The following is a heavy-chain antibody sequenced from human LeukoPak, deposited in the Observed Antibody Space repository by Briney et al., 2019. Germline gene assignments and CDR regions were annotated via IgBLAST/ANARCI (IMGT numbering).Heavy chain of an antibody. CDR1: GVSISSSNCY. D-gene: IGHD6-6*01. CDR2: IYYSGGT. CDR3: ARHGGSSIAALDY. Sequence: SETLSLTCIVSGVSISSSNCYWGWIRQPPGKGLEWIGSIYYSGGTYYNPSLTSRVTISVDTSKSHFSLKLSSVTAADTAVYYCARHGGSSIAALDYWGQGTLVTVSS. V-gene: IGHV4-39*01. J-gene: IGHJ4*02.